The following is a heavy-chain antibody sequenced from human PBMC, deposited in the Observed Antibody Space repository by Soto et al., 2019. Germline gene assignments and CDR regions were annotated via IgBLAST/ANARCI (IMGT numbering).Heavy chain of an antibody. CDR2: IHHSGNT. CDR3: ARSFGWYAIDQ. V-gene: IGHV4-4*02. Sequence: QMQLQESGPGLVKPSETLSLTCAVSSASISSEQWWSWVRQPPGKGLEWIGEIHHSGNTNSNPSLKRPVTMSVDQTKNQFSLNLNSLTAADTAVYYCARSFGWYAIDQWSQGTLVTVSS. CDR1: SASISSEQW. J-gene: IGHJ4*02. D-gene: IGHD6-19*01.